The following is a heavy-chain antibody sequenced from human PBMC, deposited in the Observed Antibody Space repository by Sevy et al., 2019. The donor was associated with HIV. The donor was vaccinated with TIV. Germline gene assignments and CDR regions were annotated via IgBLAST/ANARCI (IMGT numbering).Heavy chain of an antibody. J-gene: IGHJ6*02. CDR3: AKDQGTTRSYYYYYGMDV. Sequence: GGSLRLSCAASGFTFSSYGMHWVRQAPGKGLEWVAVISYDGSNKYYADSVKGRFTISRDNSKNTLYLQMNSLRAEDTAVYYCAKDQGTTRSYYYYYGMDVWGQGTTVTVSS. D-gene: IGHD4-4*01. V-gene: IGHV3-30*18. CDR1: GFTFSSYG. CDR2: ISYDGSNK.